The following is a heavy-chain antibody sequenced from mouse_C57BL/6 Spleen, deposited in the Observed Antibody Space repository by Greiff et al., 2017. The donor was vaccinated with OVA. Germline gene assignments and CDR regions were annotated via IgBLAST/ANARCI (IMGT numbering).Heavy chain of an antibody. CDR1: GYAFTNYL. CDR2: INPGSGGT. J-gene: IGHJ3*01. CDR3: AREGMVTTVRFAY. D-gene: IGHD2-2*01. Sequence: QVQLQQSGAELVRPGTSVKVSCKASGYAFTNYLIEWVKQRPGQGLEWIGVINPGSGGTNYNEKFKGKATLTADKSSSTAYMQLSSLTSEDSAVYFCAREGMVTTVRFAYWGQGTLVTVSA. V-gene: IGHV1-54*01.